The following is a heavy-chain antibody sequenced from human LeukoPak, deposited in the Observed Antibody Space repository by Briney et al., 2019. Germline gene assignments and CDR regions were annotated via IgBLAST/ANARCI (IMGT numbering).Heavy chain of an antibody. D-gene: IGHD6-13*01. V-gene: IGHV3-11*01. CDR3: ARLGIITAAGSNDY. CDR2: ISYSGDTI. CDR1: EFTFSDYY. J-gene: IGHJ4*02. Sequence: PGGSLRLSCAASEFTFSDYYMSWIRQAPGKGLEWVSYISYSGDTIYYADSVKGRFTVSRDNAKNSLYLQMNSLRAVDTAVYYCARLGIITAAGSNDYWGQGTLVTVSS.